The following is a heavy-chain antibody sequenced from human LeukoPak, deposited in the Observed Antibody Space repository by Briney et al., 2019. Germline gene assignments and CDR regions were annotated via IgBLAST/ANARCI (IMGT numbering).Heavy chain of an antibody. Sequence: GGSLRLSCAASGFTFSDYYMTWIRQAPGKGLECVSYISSSSDYTNYPDSVKGRFTISRDNAKNSLYLRMNSLRAEDTAVYYCARVKVGTTNRFDYWGQGTLVTVSS. J-gene: IGHJ4*02. D-gene: IGHD1-26*01. V-gene: IGHV3-11*05. CDR3: ARVKVGTTNRFDY. CDR1: GFTFSDYY. CDR2: ISSSSDYT.